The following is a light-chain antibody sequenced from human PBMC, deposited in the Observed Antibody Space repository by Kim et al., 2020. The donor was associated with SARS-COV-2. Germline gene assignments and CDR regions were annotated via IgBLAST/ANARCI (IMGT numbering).Light chain of an antibody. J-gene: IGKJ2*01. Sequence: EVVLTQSPDTLSLSPGESATLSCRASQSVRGRNLAWYQQSPCQPPRLLIYDAATRSTGISNRFSGSWSGTDFTLTIDRLEPGDFAVYLCHQYGNLPYTFGQGTKLEIK. V-gene: IGKV3-20*01. CDR2: DAA. CDR3: HQYGNLPYT. CDR1: QSVRGRN.